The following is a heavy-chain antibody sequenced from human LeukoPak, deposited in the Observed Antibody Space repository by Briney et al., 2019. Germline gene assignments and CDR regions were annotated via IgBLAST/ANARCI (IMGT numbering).Heavy chain of an antibody. D-gene: IGHD3-3*02. CDR3: ARGSSTYPDY. CDR1: GFTFNTYW. Sequence: PGGSLRLSCAASGFTFNTYWMHWVRQAPGKGLVWVSRINSDGSSTIYADSVKGRFTISRDTAKNTLYLQMNSLRAKDTAVYYCARGSSTYPDYWGQGTLVTVSS. J-gene: IGHJ4*02. CDR2: INSDGSST. V-gene: IGHV3-74*01.